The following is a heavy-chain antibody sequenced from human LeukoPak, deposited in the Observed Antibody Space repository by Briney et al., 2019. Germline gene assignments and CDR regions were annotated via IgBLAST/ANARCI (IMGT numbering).Heavy chain of an antibody. Sequence: GGSLTLSCAASGFTFSSYWMSWVRQAPGKGLEWVANIKQDGSEKYYVASVKGRFTISRDNSKNSLYLQMNSLRAEDTAVYYCASVYYGDYVVDYWGQGTMVTVSS. CDR1: GFTFSSYW. V-gene: IGHV3-7*01. CDR3: ASVYYGDYVVDY. CDR2: IKQDGSEK. J-gene: IGHJ4*02. D-gene: IGHD4-17*01.